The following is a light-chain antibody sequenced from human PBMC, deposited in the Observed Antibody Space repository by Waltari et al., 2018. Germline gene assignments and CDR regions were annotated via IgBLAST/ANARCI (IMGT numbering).Light chain of an antibody. CDR3: SSYTTSGTFV. CDR1: SSDVAAYNY. J-gene: IGLJ2*01. Sequence: QSALTQPASVSGSPGQSITIPCTGTSSDVAAYNYVSWYQHHPGKAPKIMIYQVSNRPSGVSNRLSGSKSGNTASLTISGLQAEDEGDYYCSSYTTSGTFVFGGGTKLTVL. V-gene: IGLV2-14*01. CDR2: QVS.